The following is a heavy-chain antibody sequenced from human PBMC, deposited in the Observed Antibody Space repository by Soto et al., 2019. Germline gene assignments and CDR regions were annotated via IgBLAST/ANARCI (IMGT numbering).Heavy chain of an antibody. V-gene: IGHV4-38-2*02. CDR2: IRHSGNS. CDR3: ARDRYTGTYGNFDS. Sequence: PSETLSLTCTVSGYSINIGYYWAWIRQPPGKGLEWIGSIRHSGNSNSNPSLKSRVTISVDTSKNQFSLKLSSVTAADTAVYYCARDRYTGTYGNFDSWGQGTLVTVSS. D-gene: IGHD1-26*01. CDR1: GYSINIGYY. J-gene: IGHJ4*02.